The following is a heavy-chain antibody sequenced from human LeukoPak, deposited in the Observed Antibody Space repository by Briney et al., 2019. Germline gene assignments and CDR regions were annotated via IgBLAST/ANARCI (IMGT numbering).Heavy chain of an antibody. Sequence: GGSLRLSCAASGFTFSIYAMSWVRQAPGKGLGWVSVISDSGGRTYYTDSVRGRFTISRDNSKNTVYLLMNSLRADDTAIYYCARDGNPYCSGGNCFLDHWGQGILVTVSS. CDR2: ISDSGGRT. J-gene: IGHJ4*02. CDR1: GFTFSIYA. CDR3: ARDGNPYCSGGNCFLDH. V-gene: IGHV3-23*01. D-gene: IGHD2-15*01.